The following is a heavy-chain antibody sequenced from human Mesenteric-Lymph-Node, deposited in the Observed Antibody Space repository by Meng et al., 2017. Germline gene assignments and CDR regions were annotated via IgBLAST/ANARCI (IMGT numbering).Heavy chain of an antibody. CDR3: ARSQQNWGVYYFDY. V-gene: IGHV1-69*01. CDR1: GGTFSSYA. Sequence: GELGQAGAEVKKPGCSGKGSCKASGGTFSSYAISWVRQAPGQGLEWMGGIIPIFGTANYAQKFQGRVTITADESTSTAYMELSSLRSEDTAVYYCARSQQNWGVYYFDYWGQGTLVTVPS. CDR2: IIPIFGTA. D-gene: IGHD7-27*01. J-gene: IGHJ4*02.